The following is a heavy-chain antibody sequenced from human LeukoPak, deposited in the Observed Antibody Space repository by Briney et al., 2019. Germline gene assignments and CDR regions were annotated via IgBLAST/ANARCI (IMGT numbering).Heavy chain of an antibody. D-gene: IGHD3-3*01. CDR1: GFSFSSYW. CDR2: INQDGRDK. CDR3: VRADWLRDY. J-gene: IGHJ4*02. Sequence: GGSLRLSCAASGFSFSSYWMSWVRQAPGKGLQWVAIINQDGRDKYYVDSVKGRFTISRDNAKNTVYLQMNSLRVEDTAVYYCVRADWLRDYWGQGTLVTVSS. V-gene: IGHV3-7*01.